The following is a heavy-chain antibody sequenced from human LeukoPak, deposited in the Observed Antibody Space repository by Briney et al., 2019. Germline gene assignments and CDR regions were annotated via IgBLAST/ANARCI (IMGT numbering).Heavy chain of an antibody. Sequence: GGSLSLSCAASGFTFSNYWMSWVRQAPGKGLEWVANIKEDGSEKYYVDSVKGRFTISRDNARNSLYLQMNSLRAENTAVYYCASGRQLGYWGQGTLVTVSS. V-gene: IGHV3-7*01. D-gene: IGHD6-13*01. CDR2: IKEDGSEK. J-gene: IGHJ4*02. CDR1: GFTFSNYW. CDR3: ASGRQLGY.